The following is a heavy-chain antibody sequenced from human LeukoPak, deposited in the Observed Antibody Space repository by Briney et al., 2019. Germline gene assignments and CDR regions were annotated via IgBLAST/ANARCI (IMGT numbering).Heavy chain of an antibody. CDR3: ARDTGGYNFFRSYFAY. J-gene: IGHJ4*02. V-gene: IGHV3-66*02. CDR2: IYSGGST. CDR1: GFTVSSKY. D-gene: IGHD5-24*01. Sequence: GGALRLSCAASGFTVSSKYMSWVRQAPGEGLEWVSVIYSGGSTYYADSVKGRFTISRDNSKNTLYLQMNSLRAEDTAVYYCARDTGGYNFFRSYFAYWGQGTLVTASS.